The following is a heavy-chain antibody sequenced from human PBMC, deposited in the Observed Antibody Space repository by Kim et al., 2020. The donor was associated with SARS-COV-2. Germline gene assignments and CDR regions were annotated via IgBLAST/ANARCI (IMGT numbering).Heavy chain of an antibody. Sequence: GGSLRLSCAASGFTFSSYAMSWVRQAPGKGLEGGSDISGSGGSTYYADSVKGRFTISRDNSKNTLYLQMNGLRAEDTAVYYCAKGANARYFDWLSIPDWFDPWGKETLVTVSS. J-gene: IGHJ5*02. CDR3: AKGANARYFDWLSIPDWFDP. CDR2: ISGSGGST. CDR1: GFTFSSYA. D-gene: IGHD3-9*01. V-gene: IGHV3-23*01.